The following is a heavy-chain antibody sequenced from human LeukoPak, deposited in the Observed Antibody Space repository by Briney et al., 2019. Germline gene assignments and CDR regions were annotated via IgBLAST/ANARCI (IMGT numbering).Heavy chain of an antibody. CDR1: GGSFSGYY. J-gene: IGHJ5*02. Sequence: PSETLSLTCAVYGGSFSGYYWSWIRQPPGKGLEWIGEINHSGSTNYNPSLKSRVTISVDTSKNQFSLKLSSVTAADTAVYYCARGWLLLNWFDPWGQGTLATVSS. V-gene: IGHV4-34*01. D-gene: IGHD3-22*01. CDR3: ARGWLLLNWFDP. CDR2: INHSGST.